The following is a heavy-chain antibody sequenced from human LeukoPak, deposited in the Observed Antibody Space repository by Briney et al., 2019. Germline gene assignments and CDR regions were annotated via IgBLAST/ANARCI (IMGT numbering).Heavy chain of an antibody. V-gene: IGHV3-21*01. CDR3: ARADYGDYGVDY. Sequence: GGSLRLSCAASGCAFSSSNLNWFRQAPGKGLEWVSSITTDGYIYYADSLKGRFSISRDNAKNSLFLQMISLRAEDTAVYYCARADYGDYGVDYWGQGTLVTVSS. D-gene: IGHD4-17*01. CDR2: ITTDGYI. CDR1: GCAFSSSN. J-gene: IGHJ4*02.